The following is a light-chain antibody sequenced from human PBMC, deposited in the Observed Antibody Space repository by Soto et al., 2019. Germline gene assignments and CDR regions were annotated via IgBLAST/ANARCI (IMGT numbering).Light chain of an antibody. V-gene: IGKV1-5*03. CDR3: QQSQTYART. J-gene: IGKJ1*01. CDR2: DGS. CDR1: QSINTW. Sequence: DIEMTQSPSTLSASTGDRITITCRASQSINTWLAWYQQKPGEAPKLLIYDGSTLARGVPSRFRGSGSETEVTPTISRLPPDDFAICSGQQSQTYARTFGQGTKVEI.